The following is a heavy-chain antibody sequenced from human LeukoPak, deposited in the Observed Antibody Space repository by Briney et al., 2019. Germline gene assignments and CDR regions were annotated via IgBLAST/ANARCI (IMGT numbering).Heavy chain of an antibody. CDR1: GFTFSSYG. CDR3: ADLAAAVDY. D-gene: IGHD6-13*01. J-gene: IGHJ4*02. CDR2: IRYDGSNK. V-gene: IGHV3-30*02. Sequence: GGSLRLSCAASGFTFSSYGMHWVRQAPGKGLEWVAFIRYDGSNKYYADSVKGRFTISRDNSKNTLYLQMNSLRAEDTAVYYCADLAAAVDYWAREPWSPSPQ.